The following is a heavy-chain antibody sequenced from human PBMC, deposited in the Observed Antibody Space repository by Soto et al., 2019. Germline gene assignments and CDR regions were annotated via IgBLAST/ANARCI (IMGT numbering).Heavy chain of an antibody. CDR3: ARDRSYAMDV. Sequence: PGGSLRLSCAASGFSIRDYWMHWVRQGPGEGLVWVSCINGDASSTTYADSVKGRFTISRDDAQNTVYLQMSSLRADDTAIYFCARDRSYAMDVWGQGTRVTVSS. V-gene: IGHV3-74*01. J-gene: IGHJ6*02. CDR1: GFSIRDYW. CDR2: INGDASST.